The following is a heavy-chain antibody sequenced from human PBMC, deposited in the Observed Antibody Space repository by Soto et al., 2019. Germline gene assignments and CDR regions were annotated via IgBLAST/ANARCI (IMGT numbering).Heavy chain of an antibody. CDR2: IIPLFGTA. CDR3: ARHKGTYSSGYYYFDF. J-gene: IGHJ4*02. CDR1: GGTFSTYA. V-gene: IGHV1-69*01. D-gene: IGHD6-19*01. Sequence: QVQLEQSGAEVKQPGSSVRVSCKTSGGTFSTYAINWVRRAPGQGLEWMGAIIPLFGTADYSQKLQGRVTITADESTSTAYMELSSLRSDDTAVYFCARHKGTYSSGYYYFDFWGQGPLVTVSS.